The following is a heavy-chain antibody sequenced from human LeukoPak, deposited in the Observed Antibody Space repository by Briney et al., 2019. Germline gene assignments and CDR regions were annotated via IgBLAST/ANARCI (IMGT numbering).Heavy chain of an antibody. CDR3: ARAESGAPRRFDP. D-gene: IGHD2-15*01. Sequence: SQTLSLTCTVSGGSISSGDYYWSWIRQPPGKGLEWIGNIYYSGSTYYNPSLKSRVTISVDTSKNQFSLKLSSVTAADTAVYYCARAESGAPRRFDPWGQGTLVTVSS. J-gene: IGHJ5*02. CDR2: IYYSGST. CDR1: GGSISSGDYY. V-gene: IGHV4-30-4*01.